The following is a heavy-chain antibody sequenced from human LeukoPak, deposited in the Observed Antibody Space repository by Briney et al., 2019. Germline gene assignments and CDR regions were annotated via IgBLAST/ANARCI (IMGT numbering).Heavy chain of an antibody. V-gene: IGHV4-59*01. CDR3: ARDPGSSSWYAYYFYGMDV. CDR2: IYYSGST. D-gene: IGHD6-13*01. CDR1: GGSISSYY. Sequence: SSETLSLTCTVSGGSISSYYGSWIRQPPGKGLEWIGYIYYSGSTNYNPSLKSRVTISVDTSKNQFSLKLSSVTAADTAVYYCARDPGSSSWYAYYFYGMDVWGQGTTVTVSS. J-gene: IGHJ6*02.